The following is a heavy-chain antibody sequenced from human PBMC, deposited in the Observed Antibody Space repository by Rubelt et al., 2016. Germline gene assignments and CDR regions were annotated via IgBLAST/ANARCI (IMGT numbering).Heavy chain of an antibody. J-gene: IGHJ4*02. Sequence: VRQAPGKGLVWVSRINSDGSSTSYADSVKGRFTISRDNAKNTLYLQMNSLRAEDTAVYYCARAGLGSSWYGGNYCFDYWGQGTLVTVSS. V-gene: IGHV3-74*01. D-gene: IGHD6-13*01. CDR2: INSDGSST. CDR3: ARAGLGSSWYGGNYCFDY.